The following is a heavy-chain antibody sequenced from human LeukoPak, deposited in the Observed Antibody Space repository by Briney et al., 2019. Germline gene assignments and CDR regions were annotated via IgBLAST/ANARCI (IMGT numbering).Heavy chain of an antibody. V-gene: IGHV3-33*01. CDR3: ARVGNMDRGVIPDLDC. CDR1: GFTFSSYG. D-gene: IGHD3-10*01. Sequence: GGSLRLSCAASGFTFSSYGMHWVRQAPGKGLEGVAVIWYDGGNKYYADSVKGRFTIPRDNSKNTLYLQMNSLRAEDTAVYYCARVGNMDRGVIPDLDCWGQGTLVTVSS. J-gene: IGHJ4*02. CDR2: IWYDGGNK.